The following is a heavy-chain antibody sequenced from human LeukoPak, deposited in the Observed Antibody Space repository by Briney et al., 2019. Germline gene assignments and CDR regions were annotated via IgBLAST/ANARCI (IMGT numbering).Heavy chain of an antibody. CDR2: LSYTGGT. V-gene: IGHV4-39*01. D-gene: IGHD3-10*01. CDR3: VRGPFRHGFYFNY. Sequence: SETLSLTCTVPGDSISTTTDYWGWVRQSPVKGLEYIGSLSYTGGTAYRPSLKSRVTISGDTSKNQFSLTLTSVTAADTAVCFCVRGPFRHGFYFNYWGQGTLVTVSS. J-gene: IGHJ4*02. CDR1: GDSISTTTDY.